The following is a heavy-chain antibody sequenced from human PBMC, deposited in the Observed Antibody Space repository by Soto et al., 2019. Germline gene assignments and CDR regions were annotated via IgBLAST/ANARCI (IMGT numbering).Heavy chain of an antibody. D-gene: IGHD3-16*01. CDR1: GFTFSDYN. CDR3: AREDFGGLGNY. V-gene: IGHV3-48*02. CDR2: ISSASTTI. J-gene: IGHJ4*02. Sequence: GGSLRLSCAASGFTFSDYNMNWVRQAPGKGLEWVSYISSASTTIQYADSVRGRFTISRDNAKNSVYLQMDSLRDEDTAVYYCAREDFGGLGNYWGQGTLVTVSS.